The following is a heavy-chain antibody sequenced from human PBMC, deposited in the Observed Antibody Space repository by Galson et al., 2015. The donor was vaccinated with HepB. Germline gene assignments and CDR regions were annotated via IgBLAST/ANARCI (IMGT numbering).Heavy chain of an antibody. CDR1: GYTFTSYG. CDR3: ARDIPNLAYSGSYLTIDY. V-gene: IGHV1-18*01. J-gene: IGHJ4*02. CDR2: ISAYNGNT. Sequence: SVKVSCKASGYTFTSYGISWVRQAPGQGLEWMGWISAYNGNTNYAQKLQGRVTMTTDTSTSTAYMELRSLRSDDTAVYYCARDIPNLAYSGSYLTIDYWGQGTLVTVSS. D-gene: IGHD1-26*01.